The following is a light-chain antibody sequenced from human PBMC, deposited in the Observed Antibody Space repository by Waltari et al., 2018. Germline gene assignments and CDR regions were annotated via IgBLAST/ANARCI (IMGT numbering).Light chain of an antibody. Sequence: QSALTQPPSVSGSPGQSVTISCTATSSDFGNYNRVSWYQQSPGTAPKLMLYDVPNRPSGVPPRFSGSKSGNTASLTISGLQAADEADYYCSSPTTSITWVFGGGTKLTVL. CDR3: SSPTTSITWV. CDR2: DVP. J-gene: IGLJ3*02. CDR1: SSDFGNYNR. V-gene: IGLV2-18*02.